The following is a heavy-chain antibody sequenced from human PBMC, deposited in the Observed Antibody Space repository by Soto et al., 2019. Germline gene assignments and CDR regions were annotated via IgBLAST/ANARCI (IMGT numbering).Heavy chain of an antibody. CDR2: IYYSGST. CDR3: ARAEGANGWLRFGGNWFDP. V-gene: IGHV4-30-4*01. Sequence: SETLSLTCTVSGGSISSGDYYWSWIRQPPGKGLEWIGYIYYSGSTYYNPSLKSRVTISVDTSKNQFSLKLSSVTAADTAVYYCARAEGANGWLRFGGNWFDPWGQGTLVTVSS. J-gene: IGHJ5*02. CDR1: GGSISSGDYY. D-gene: IGHD5-12*01.